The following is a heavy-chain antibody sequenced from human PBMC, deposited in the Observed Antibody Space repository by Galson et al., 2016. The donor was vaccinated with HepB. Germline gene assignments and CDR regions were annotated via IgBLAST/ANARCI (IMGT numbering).Heavy chain of an antibody. CDR3: AHRESHDYWATHFRNDAFGI. CDR1: GFSLTSSGAG. J-gene: IGHJ3*02. V-gene: IGHV2-5*02. Sequence: PALVKPTQTLTLACNFSGFSLTSSGAGVGWIRQAPGKALEWPAVIHWDDDKRYNPSLRHRLPVVKDTSENLVVLTMTNMDPLDTATYYCAHRESHDYWATHFRNDAFGIWGRGTMVTVSS. CDR2: IHWDDDK. D-gene: IGHD3-3*01.